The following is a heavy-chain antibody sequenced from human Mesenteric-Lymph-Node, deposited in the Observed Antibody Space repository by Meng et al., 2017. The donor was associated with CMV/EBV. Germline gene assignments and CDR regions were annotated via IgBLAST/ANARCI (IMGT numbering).Heavy chain of an antibody. Sequence: SETLSLTCTVSGGSISSSSYYWGWIRQPPGKGLEWNGSIYYSGSTYYNPSLKSRVTISVDTSKNQFSLKLSSVTAANTAVYYCASESLSGDFDYWGQGTLVTVSS. CDR3: ASESLSGDFDY. J-gene: IGHJ4*02. CDR2: IYYSGST. V-gene: IGHV4-39*07. CDR1: GGSISSSSYY.